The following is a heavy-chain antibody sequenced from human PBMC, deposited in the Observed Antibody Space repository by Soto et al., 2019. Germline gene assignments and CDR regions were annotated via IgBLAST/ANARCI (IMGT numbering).Heavy chain of an antibody. V-gene: IGHV3-21*04. CDR3: ASDRFRGTYYLRGVTYFFEE. J-gene: IGHJ4*02. CDR1: GFTFSTYD. D-gene: IGHD1-26*01. CDR2: LTPDSRYI. Sequence: PGGSLRLSCAASGFTFSTYDMNWVRQAPGKGLEWVSTLTPDSRYIYYADSVKGRFTISRENAKNSLYLQMNSLRAEDTAVYYCASDRFRGTYYLRGVTYFFEEWGQGAPVTVSS.